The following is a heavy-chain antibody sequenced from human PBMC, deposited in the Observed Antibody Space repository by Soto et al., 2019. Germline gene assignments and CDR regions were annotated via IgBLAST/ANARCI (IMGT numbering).Heavy chain of an antibody. V-gene: IGHV1-3*01. J-gene: IGHJ4*02. D-gene: IGHD5-18*01. CDR1: GYTFTNNV. CDR3: AREVPYGYSRFDY. Sequence: ASVRVSCKTSGYTFTNNVIHWVRQAPGQRLEWIGWVNAGNDNTKWSREFQGRLTLTKDTSATTAYMELSSLTPEDTAIYFCAREVPYGYSRFDYWGQGTLVTVSS. CDR2: VNAGNDNT.